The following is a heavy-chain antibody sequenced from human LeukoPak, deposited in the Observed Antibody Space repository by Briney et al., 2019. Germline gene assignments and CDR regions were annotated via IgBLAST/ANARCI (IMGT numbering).Heavy chain of an antibody. Sequence: GGSLRLSCAASGFPFSSYSMTWVRQAPGKGLEWVANIKPDGTTKFYVDSVKGRFTISRDNASNSLYLQMNSLRAEDTAIYYCARSIPYGTTWYGRSDYWGQGTLVTVSS. D-gene: IGHD6-13*01. CDR2: IKPDGTTK. V-gene: IGHV3-7*03. CDR3: ARSIPYGTTWYGRSDY. J-gene: IGHJ4*02. CDR1: GFPFSSYS.